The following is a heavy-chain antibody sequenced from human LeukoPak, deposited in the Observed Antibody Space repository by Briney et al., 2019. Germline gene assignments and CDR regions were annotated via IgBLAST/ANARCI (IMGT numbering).Heavy chain of an antibody. V-gene: IGHV3-53*01. CDR2: IYSGGST. CDR1: GFTVSSNY. Sequence: GGSLRLSCAASGFTVSSNYMSWVRQAPGKGLEWASVIYSGGSTYYADSVKGRFTISRDNSKNTLYLQMNSLRAEDTAVYYCARSYGDYYYYYMDVWGKGTTVTVSS. J-gene: IGHJ6*03. CDR3: ARSYGDYYYYYMDV. D-gene: IGHD4-17*01.